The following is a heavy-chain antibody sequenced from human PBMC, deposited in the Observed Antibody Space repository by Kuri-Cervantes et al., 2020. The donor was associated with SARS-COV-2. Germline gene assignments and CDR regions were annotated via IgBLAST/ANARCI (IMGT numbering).Heavy chain of an antibody. Sequence: ASVKVSCKASGYTFADYGINWVRQAPGQGLEWMGWISTYSGDTSYAHKLQGRVTVTTDTSTSTAFVELRRLRSDDTAVYYCAEGPPYGMDVWGQGTMVTVSS. CDR3: AEGPPYGMDV. J-gene: IGHJ6*02. CDR1: GYTFADYG. V-gene: IGHV1-18*04. CDR2: ISTYSGDT.